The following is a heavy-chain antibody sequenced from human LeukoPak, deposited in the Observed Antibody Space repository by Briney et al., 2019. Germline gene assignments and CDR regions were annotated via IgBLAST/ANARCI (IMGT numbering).Heavy chain of an antibody. CDR1: GFTFSGSA. V-gene: IGHV3-73*01. CDR3: ARDGGTGWYYPDY. J-gene: IGHJ4*02. D-gene: IGHD6-19*01. CDR2: IRSKANSYAT. Sequence: PGGSLRLSCAASGFTFSGSAMHWVRQASGKGLEWVGRIRSKANSYATAYAASVKGRFTISRDDSKNTAYLQMNSLRAEDTAVYYCARDGGTGWYYPDYWGQGTLVTVSS.